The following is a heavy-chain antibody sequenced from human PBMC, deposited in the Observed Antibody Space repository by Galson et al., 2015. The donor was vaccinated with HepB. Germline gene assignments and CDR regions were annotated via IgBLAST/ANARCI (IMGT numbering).Heavy chain of an antibody. CDR2: INPNSGGT. Sequence: SVKVSCKASGYTFTSYDINWVRQATGQGLKWMGWINPNSGGTNYAQKFQGRVTMTRDTSISTAYMELSRLRSDDTAVYYCARVLDRITIFGVVPYYFDYWGQGTLVTVSS. CDR1: GYTFTSYD. V-gene: IGHV1-2*02. J-gene: IGHJ4*02. D-gene: IGHD3-3*01. CDR3: ARVLDRITIFGVVPYYFDY.